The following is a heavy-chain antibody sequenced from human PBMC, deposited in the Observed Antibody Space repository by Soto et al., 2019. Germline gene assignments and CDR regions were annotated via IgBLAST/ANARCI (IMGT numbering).Heavy chain of an antibody. J-gene: IGHJ6*02. CDR3: AREPWVAAAGKVYYYGMDV. CDR2: IYHSGST. V-gene: IGHV4-4*02. CDR1: GGSISSSNW. Sequence: PSETLSLTCAVSGGSISSSNWWSWVRQPPGKGLEWIGEIYHSGSTNYNPSLKSRVTISVDKSKNQFSLKLSSVTAADTAVYYCAREPWVAAAGKVYYYGMDVWGQGTTVTVSS. D-gene: IGHD6-13*01.